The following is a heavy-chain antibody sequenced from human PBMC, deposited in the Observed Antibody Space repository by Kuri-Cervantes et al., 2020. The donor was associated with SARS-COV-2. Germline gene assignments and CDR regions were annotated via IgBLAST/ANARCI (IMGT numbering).Heavy chain of an antibody. Sequence: ASVKVSCKASGYTFTSYGIGWVRQAPGQGLEWMGWISAYNGNTNYAQKFQGRVTMTRDTSISTAYMELSRLRSDDTAVYYCARWDYGMDVWGQGTTVTVSS. J-gene: IGHJ6*02. CDR3: ARWDYGMDV. CDR2: ISAYNGNT. CDR1: GYTFTSYG. V-gene: IGHV1-18*01.